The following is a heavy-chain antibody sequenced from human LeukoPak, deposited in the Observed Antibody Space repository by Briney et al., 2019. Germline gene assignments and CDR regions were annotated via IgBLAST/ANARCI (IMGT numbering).Heavy chain of an antibody. D-gene: IGHD3-3*02. Sequence: RGSLRLSCAASAFSFSSYAMNWVRQPSGKGPEWVSGIDNTGVMTYYGDSVKGRFTISRDNSKNTLYLQMNSLRAEDTAVYYCARVSRDTSNFDSWGQGTLVTVSA. J-gene: IGHJ4*02. CDR2: IDNTGVMT. CDR1: AFSFSSYA. CDR3: ARVSRDTSNFDS. V-gene: IGHV3-23*01.